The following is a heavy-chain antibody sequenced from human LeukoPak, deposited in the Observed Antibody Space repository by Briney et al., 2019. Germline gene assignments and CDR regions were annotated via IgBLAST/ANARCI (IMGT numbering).Heavy chain of an antibody. CDR3: AREGIVPAARDYYYYYGMDV. Sequence: TGGSLRLSCAASGFTFSSHSMNWVRQAPGKGLEWVSSISSSSSYIYYADSVKGRFTISRDNAKNSLYLQMNSLRAEDTAVYYCAREGIVPAARDYYYYYGMDVWGKGTTVTVSS. J-gene: IGHJ6*04. D-gene: IGHD2-2*01. CDR2: ISSSSSYI. V-gene: IGHV3-21*01. CDR1: GFTFSSHS.